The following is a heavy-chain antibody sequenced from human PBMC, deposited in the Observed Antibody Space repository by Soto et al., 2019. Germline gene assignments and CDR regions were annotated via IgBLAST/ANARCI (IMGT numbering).Heavy chain of an antibody. CDR2: MYHSGST. CDR3: ARGPDY. V-gene: IGHV4-30-2*01. J-gene: IGHJ4*02. Sequence: QLQLQESGSGLVKPSQTLSLTCAVSGGSISSGGYSWSWIRHPPGKGLEWIVYMYHSGSTYYNPSLKSRVTILIDRSKNQFSLKLSAVTAADTAVYCCARGPDYGGQGILVTVSS. CDR1: GGSISSGGYS.